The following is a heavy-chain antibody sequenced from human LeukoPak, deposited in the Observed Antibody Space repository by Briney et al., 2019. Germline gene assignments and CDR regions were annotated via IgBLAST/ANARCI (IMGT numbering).Heavy chain of an antibody. CDR1: GFTFSSYS. Sequence: GSLRLSCAASGFTFSSYSMNWVRQAPGKGLEWVSSISSSSSYIYYADSVKGRFTISRDNAKNSLYLQMNSLRAEDTAVHYCARDGEMATIGWFDPWGQGTLVTVSS. CDR2: ISSSSSYI. D-gene: IGHD5-24*01. CDR3: ARDGEMATIGWFDP. V-gene: IGHV3-21*01. J-gene: IGHJ5*02.